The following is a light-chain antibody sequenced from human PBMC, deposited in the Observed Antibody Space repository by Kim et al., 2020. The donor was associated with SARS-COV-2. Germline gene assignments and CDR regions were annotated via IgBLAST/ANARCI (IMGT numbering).Light chain of an antibody. CDR1: QGISSG. Sequence: SASVGDRVTLTCRASQGISSGLAWYQQKPGKAPKLLIYAASSLQSGVPSRFSGSGSGTDFTLTISSLQPEDFATYYCQQANSFPTFGQGTRLESK. J-gene: IGKJ5*01. V-gene: IGKV1D-12*01. CDR3: QQANSFPT. CDR2: AAS.